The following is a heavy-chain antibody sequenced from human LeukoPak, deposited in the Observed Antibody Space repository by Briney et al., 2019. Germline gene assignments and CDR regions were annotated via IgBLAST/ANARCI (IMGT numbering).Heavy chain of an antibody. CDR2: IIPIFGTA. CDR1: RGTFSSYA. J-gene: IGHJ4*02. CDR3: ARGCSGGSCPLDY. Sequence: SVKVSCKASRGTFSSYAISWVRQAPGQGLEWMGGIIPIFGTANYAQKFQGRVTITTDESTSTAYMELSSLRSADTAVYYCARGCSGGSCPLDYWGQGTLVTVSS. V-gene: IGHV1-69*05. D-gene: IGHD2-15*01.